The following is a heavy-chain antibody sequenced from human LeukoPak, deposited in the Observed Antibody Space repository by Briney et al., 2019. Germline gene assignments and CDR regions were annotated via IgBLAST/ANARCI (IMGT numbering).Heavy chain of an antibody. D-gene: IGHD6-19*01. CDR2: ISGSGGST. CDR3: AIGGSAYSSGWYSHFDY. CDR1: GFTFSSYA. V-gene: IGHV3-23*01. J-gene: IGHJ4*02. Sequence: HPGGSLRLSCAASGFTFSSYAMSWVRQAPGKGLEWVSAISGSGGSTYYADSVKGRFTISRDNSKNTLYLQMNSLRAEDTAVYYCAIGGSAYSSGWYSHFDYWGQGTLVTVSS.